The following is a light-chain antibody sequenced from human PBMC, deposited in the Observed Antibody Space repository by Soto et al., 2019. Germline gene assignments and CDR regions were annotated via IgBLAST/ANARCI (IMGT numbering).Light chain of an antibody. J-gene: IGKJ2*01. CDR1: QIVSSSY. CDR3: QQYGTSPPVYT. Sequence: EIVLTQSPATLSLSPGERATLSCRASQIVSSSYLAWYQQKPGQAPRLLIYGASSRATGIPDRFSGSGSGTDFTLTISRLEHEDFAVYYCQQYGTSPPVYTFGQGTKLEIK. V-gene: IGKV3-20*01. CDR2: GAS.